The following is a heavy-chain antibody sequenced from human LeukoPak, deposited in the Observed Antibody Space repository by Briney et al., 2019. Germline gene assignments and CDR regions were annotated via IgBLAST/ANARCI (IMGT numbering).Heavy chain of an antibody. D-gene: IGHD6-13*01. J-gene: IGHJ6*03. CDR1: GFTFSSYA. CDR3: AKDLSEQQLALYYYYYMDV. CDR2: ISGSGGST. Sequence: GGSLRLSCAASGFTFSSYAMSWVRQAPGKGLEWVSAISGSGGSTYYADSVKGRFTISRDNSKNTLYLQMNSLRAEDTAVYYCAKDLSEQQLALYYYYYMDVWGEGTTVTVSS. V-gene: IGHV3-23*01.